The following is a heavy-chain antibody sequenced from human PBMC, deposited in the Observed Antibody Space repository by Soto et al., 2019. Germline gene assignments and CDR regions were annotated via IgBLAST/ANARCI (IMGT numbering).Heavy chain of an antibody. CDR2: IYYSGST. Sequence: SETLSLTCTVSGGSISSSSYYWGWIRQPPGKGLEWIGSIYYSGSTYYNPSLKSRVTISVDTSKNQFSLKLSSVTAADTAVYYCAALSSSALYYYYYGMDVWGQGTTVTVSS. V-gene: IGHV4-39*01. CDR3: AALSSSALYYYYYGMDV. D-gene: IGHD6-6*01. J-gene: IGHJ6*02. CDR1: GGSISSSSYY.